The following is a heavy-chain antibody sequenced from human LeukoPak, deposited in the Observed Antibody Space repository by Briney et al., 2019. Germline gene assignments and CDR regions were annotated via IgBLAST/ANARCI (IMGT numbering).Heavy chain of an antibody. J-gene: IGHJ3*01. CDR1: RFTFSSYW. CDR3: ARAKEEYGDYEP. Sequence: GRSLRLSCAPSRFTFSSYWMTWVRQMPGKGREWMGIIYPGDSDTRYSPSFQGQVTISADQSSSTAYLQWSSLKASDTAMYYCARAKEEYGDYEPWGQGTMVTVSS. V-gene: IGHV5-51*01. CDR2: IYPGDSDT. D-gene: IGHD4-17*01.